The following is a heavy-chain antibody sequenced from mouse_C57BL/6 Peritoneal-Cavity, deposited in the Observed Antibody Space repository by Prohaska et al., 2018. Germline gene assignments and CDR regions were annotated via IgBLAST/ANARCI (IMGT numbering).Heavy chain of an antibody. D-gene: IGHD2-1*01. V-gene: IGHV11-2*01. J-gene: IGHJ1*03. Sequence: EVQLLETGGGLVQPGGSRGLSCEGSGFTFSGFWMSWVRQTPGKTLEWIGDINSDGSEINYAPSIKDRFTIFRDNDKSTLYLEMNNVRTEDTATYFCMRYGNYWYFDVWGTGTTVTVSS. CDR3: MRYGNYWYFDV. CDR2: INSDGSEI. CDR1: GFTFSGFW.